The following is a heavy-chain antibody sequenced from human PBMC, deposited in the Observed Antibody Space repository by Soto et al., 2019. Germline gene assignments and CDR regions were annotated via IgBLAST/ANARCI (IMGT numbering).Heavy chain of an antibody. CDR2: IYYSGST. Sequence: SETLSLTCTVSGGSISSYYWSWIRQPPGKGLEWIGYIYYSGSTNYNPSLKSRVTISVDTSKNQFSLKLSSVTAADTAVYYCARRGGYGDANVDYWGQGTLVTVSS. J-gene: IGHJ4*02. V-gene: IGHV4-59*08. CDR1: GGSISSYY. CDR3: ARRGGYGDANVDY. D-gene: IGHD4-17*01.